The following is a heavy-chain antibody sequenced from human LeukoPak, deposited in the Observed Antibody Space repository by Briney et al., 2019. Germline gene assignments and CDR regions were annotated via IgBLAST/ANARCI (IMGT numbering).Heavy chain of an antibody. CDR3: ARVDIVVVVAATLDY. D-gene: IGHD2-15*01. J-gene: IGHJ4*02. V-gene: IGHV1-18*04. CDR1: GYTFIGYY. Sequence: ASVKVSCKASGYTFIGYYIHWVRQAPRQGLEWMGWISAYNGNTNYAQKLQGRVTMATDTSTSTAYMELRSLRSDDTAVYYCARVDIVVVVAATLDYWGQGTLVTVSS. CDR2: ISAYNGNT.